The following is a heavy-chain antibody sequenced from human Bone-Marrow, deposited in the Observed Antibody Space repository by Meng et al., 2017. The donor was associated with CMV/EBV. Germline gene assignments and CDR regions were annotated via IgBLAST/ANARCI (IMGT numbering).Heavy chain of an antibody. CDR3: ATYLGHCESGACQPQYYGMDV. D-gene: IGHD2-15*01. CDR1: GFTFSSYW. CDR2: IKQGGGEK. V-gene: IGHV3-7*01. J-gene: IGHJ6*02. Sequence: GESLKISCAASGFTFSSYWMHWVRQAPGRGLEWVANIKQGGGEKNYVDSVKGRFTISRDNAKNSLYLQMDSLRAEDTAVYYCATYLGHCESGACQPQYYGMDVWGQGTTVTVSS.